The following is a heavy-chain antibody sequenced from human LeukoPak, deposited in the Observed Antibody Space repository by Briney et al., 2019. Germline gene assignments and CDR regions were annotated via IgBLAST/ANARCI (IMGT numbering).Heavy chain of an antibody. D-gene: IGHD6-13*01. J-gene: IGHJ4*02. CDR2: ISAYNGNT. CDR1: GYSFTSNW. V-gene: IGHV1-18*04. CDR3: ARDFTGIADY. Sequence: GESLKISCKGSGYSFTSNWIGWVRQMPGKGLEWMGWISAYNGNTNYAQKLQGRVTMTTDTSTSTAYMELRSLRSDDTAVYYCARDFTGIADYWGQGTLVTVSS.